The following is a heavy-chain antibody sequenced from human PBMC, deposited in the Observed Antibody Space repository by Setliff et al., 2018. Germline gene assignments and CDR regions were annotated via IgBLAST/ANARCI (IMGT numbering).Heavy chain of an antibody. J-gene: IGHJ5*02. D-gene: IGHD6-6*01. V-gene: IGHV4-34*01. Sequence: SETLSLTCAVYGDSFSDYYWSWIRQAPGKGMEWIGSVYYSGYTYSKPSLQSRVSMSVDASKNQFSLKLSSVTAADTAVYYCARGVAARDRSFDPWGQGTLVTVSS. CDR1: GDSFSDYY. CDR3: ARGVAARDRSFDP. CDR2: VYYSGYT.